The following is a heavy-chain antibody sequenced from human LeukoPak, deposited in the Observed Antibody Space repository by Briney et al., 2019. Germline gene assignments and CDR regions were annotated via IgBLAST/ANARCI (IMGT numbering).Heavy chain of an antibody. J-gene: IGHJ4*02. CDR2: IYTSGRT. D-gene: IGHD3-22*01. V-gene: IGHV4-4*07. CDR1: GGSMSSYY. Sequence: TSETLSLTCTVSGGSMSSYYWSWIRQPAGKGLEWIGRIYTSGRTNYNPSLKSRVTMSIDTSKNQFSLKLSSVTAADTAVYYCARDRPYYDSSGYPFDYWGQGTLVTVAS. CDR3: ARDRPYYDSSGYPFDY.